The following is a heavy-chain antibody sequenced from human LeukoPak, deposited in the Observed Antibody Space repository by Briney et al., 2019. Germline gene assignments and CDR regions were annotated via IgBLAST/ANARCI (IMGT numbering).Heavy chain of an antibody. CDR3: ARIGYDYGFSFDH. V-gene: IGHV4-34*01. J-gene: IGHJ4*02. CDR2: INHSGTA. CDR1: MESLSGFY. D-gene: IGHD3-10*01. Sequence: SETLSLTCAVYMESLSGFYWSWIRQTPEKGLEWIGEINHSGTAKYNPSLKSRVSTSIGASKNQFSLRLTSVTAADTALYYCARIGYDYGFSFDHWGQGTLVTVSS.